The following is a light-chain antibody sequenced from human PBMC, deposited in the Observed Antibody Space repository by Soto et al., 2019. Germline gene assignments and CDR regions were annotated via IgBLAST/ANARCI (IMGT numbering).Light chain of an antibody. CDR1: QSVTTW. J-gene: IGKJ1*01. CDR3: QQYSRLWS. Sequence: DIHLTQSPATLSSSVGDRVTITCRASQSVTTWLAWYQQKPGKAPKLLIYDASSLESGVPPRFSGDGSGTEFTLTISSLQRDDFGTYYCQQYSRLWSFGQGTKVDIK. CDR2: DAS. V-gene: IGKV1-5*01.